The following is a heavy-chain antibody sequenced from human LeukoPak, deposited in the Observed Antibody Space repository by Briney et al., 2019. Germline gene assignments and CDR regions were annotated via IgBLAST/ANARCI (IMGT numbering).Heavy chain of an antibody. Sequence: GRSLRLSCAASGFTFSSYDMHWVRQATGKGLEWVSAIGTAGDTYYPGSVKGRFTISRENAKNSLYLQMNSLRAGDTAVYYCARGGYDRYYFDYWGQGTLVTVSS. CDR1: GFTFSSYD. V-gene: IGHV3-13*01. CDR2: IGTAGDT. J-gene: IGHJ4*02. CDR3: ARGGYDRYYFDY. D-gene: IGHD5-12*01.